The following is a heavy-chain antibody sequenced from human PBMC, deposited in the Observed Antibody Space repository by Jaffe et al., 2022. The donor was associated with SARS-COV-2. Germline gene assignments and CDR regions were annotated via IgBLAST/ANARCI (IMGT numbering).Heavy chain of an antibody. CDR2: ISWDGGST. J-gene: IGHJ4*02. D-gene: IGHD4-4*01. CDR1: GFTFDDYT. V-gene: IGHV3-43*01. CDR3: AKDITTVTTTWVFDY. Sequence: EVQLVESGGVVVQPGGSLRLSCAASGFTFDDYTMHWVRQAPGKGLEWVSLISWDGGSTYYADSVKGRFTISRDNSKNSLYLQMNSLRTEDTALYYCAKDITTVTTTWVFDYWGQGTLVTVSS.